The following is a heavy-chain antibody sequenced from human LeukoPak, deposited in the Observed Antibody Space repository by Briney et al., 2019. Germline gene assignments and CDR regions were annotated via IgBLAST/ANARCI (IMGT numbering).Heavy chain of an antibody. J-gene: IGHJ4*02. D-gene: IGHD2-15*01. CDR2: IYTSGST. CDR3: ARDRCSGGSCYSDY. V-gene: IGHV4-4*07. CDR1: GGSISSYY. Sequence: SETLSLTCTVSGGSISSYYWSWIRQPAGKGLEWIGRIYTSGSTNYNPSLKSRVTMSVDTSKNQFSLKLSSVTAADTAAYYCARDRCSGGSCYSDYWGQGTLVTVSS.